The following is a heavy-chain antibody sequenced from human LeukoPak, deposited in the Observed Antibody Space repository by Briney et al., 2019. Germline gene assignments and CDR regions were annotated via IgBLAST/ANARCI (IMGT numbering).Heavy chain of an antibody. Sequence: SQTLSLTCAISGDSVSSNTAAWYWIRQSPSRGLEWLGRTYYRSKWYNDYTESVKSRITINPDTSKNQFSLQLNSVTPEDTAVYYCARDLYSSGTWGYFDYWGQGTLVTVSS. V-gene: IGHV6-1*01. CDR3: ARDLYSSGTWGYFDY. CDR1: GDSVSSNTAA. J-gene: IGHJ4*02. D-gene: IGHD6-19*01. CDR2: TYYRSKWYN.